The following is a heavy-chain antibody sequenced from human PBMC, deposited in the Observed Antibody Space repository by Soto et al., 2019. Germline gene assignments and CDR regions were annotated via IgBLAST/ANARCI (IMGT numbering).Heavy chain of an antibody. Sequence: SETLSLTCTVSGGSISSYYWSWIRQPPGKGLEWIGSIYYSGSTYYNPSLKSRVTISVDTSKKQLSLKLSSVTAADTAVYYCAREPRPTSYYYGSGSYRPNNGAFDIWGQGTMVTVSS. V-gene: IGHV4-59*05. J-gene: IGHJ3*02. CDR3: AREPRPTSYYYGSGSYRPNNGAFDI. CDR2: IYYSGST. CDR1: GGSISSYY. D-gene: IGHD3-10*01.